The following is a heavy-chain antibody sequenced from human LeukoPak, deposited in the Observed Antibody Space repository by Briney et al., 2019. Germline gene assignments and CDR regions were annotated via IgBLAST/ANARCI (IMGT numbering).Heavy chain of an antibody. J-gene: IGHJ4*02. CDR1: GFSFRSCW. CDR3: ARVAWPHYFDY. Sequence: PGMSLRLSCAASGFSFRSCWMSWVRQAPGKGLEWVANIKEDGSEKYYVDSVKGRFTISRDNAENALYLQMNSLRAEDTAVYYCARVAWPHYFDYWGQGTLVTVSS. V-gene: IGHV3-7*01. D-gene: IGHD2-21*01. CDR2: IKEDGSEK.